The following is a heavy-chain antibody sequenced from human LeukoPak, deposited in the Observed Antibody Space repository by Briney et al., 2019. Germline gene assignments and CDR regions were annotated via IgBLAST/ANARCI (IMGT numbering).Heavy chain of an antibody. CDR2: ISYDGSNK. D-gene: IGHD2-21*01. V-gene: IGHV3-30*18. Sequence: GGSLRLSCAASGFTFSSYGMHWVRQAPGKGLEWVAVISYDGSNKYYADSVKGRFTISRDNSKNTLYLQMNRLRAEDTAVYYCAKDLDYYFDYWGQGTLVTVSS. CDR3: AKDLDYYFDY. CDR1: GFTFSSYG. J-gene: IGHJ4*02.